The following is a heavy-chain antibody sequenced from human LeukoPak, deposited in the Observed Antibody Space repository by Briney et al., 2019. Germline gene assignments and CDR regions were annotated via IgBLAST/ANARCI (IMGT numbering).Heavy chain of an antibody. J-gene: IGHJ6*02. Sequence: SETLSLTCTVSGASISSGGYYWSWIRQHPGKGLEWIGYIYYSGSTYYNPSLKSRVTISVDTSKNQFSLKLSSVTAADTAVYYCARDHRSYGMDVWGQGTTVTVSS. V-gene: IGHV4-31*03. D-gene: IGHD3-16*02. CDR1: GASISSGGYY. CDR2: IYYSGST. CDR3: ARDHRSYGMDV.